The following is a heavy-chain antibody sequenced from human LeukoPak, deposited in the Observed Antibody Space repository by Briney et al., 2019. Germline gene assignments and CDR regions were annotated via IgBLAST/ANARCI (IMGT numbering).Heavy chain of an antibody. D-gene: IGHD6-6*01. CDR3: ARDESIAAVYYFDY. CDR2: ISSSSSYI. CDR1: GFTFSSYS. J-gene: IGHJ4*02. V-gene: IGHV3-21*01. Sequence: PGGSLRLSCAASGFTFSSYSMNWVRQAPGKGLEWVSSISSSSSYIYYADSVKGRFTISRDNAKNSLYLQMNSLRAEDTAVYYCARDESIAAVYYFDYWGQGTLVTVSS.